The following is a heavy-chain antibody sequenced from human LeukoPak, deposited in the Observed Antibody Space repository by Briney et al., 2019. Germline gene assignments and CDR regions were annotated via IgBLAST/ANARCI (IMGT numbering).Heavy chain of an antibody. D-gene: IGHD3-9*01. CDR3: ARAGDILILGYYFYYMDV. CDR1: GYTFTHYF. J-gene: IGHJ6*03. CDR2: INPNTGDT. Sequence: ASVKVSCKASGYTFTHYFIHWVRQAPGQGLEWMGRINPNTGDTNYAQKFQGRVTMTRDTSITTAYMEVSRLGSDDTAMYYCARAGDILILGYYFYYMDVWGTGTTVTVSS. V-gene: IGHV1-2*06.